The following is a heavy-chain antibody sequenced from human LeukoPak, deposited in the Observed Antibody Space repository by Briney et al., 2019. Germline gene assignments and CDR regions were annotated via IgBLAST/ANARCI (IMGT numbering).Heavy chain of an antibody. J-gene: IGHJ3*02. V-gene: IGHV1-69*04. CDR2: IIPILGIA. CDR3: ARGYYGSSGSLAPGAFDI. Sequence: GSSVKVSCKASGGTFSSYAISWVRQAPGQGLEWMGRIIPILGIANYAQKFQGRVTITADKSTSTAYMELSSLRSEDTAVYYCARGYYGSSGSLAPGAFDIWGQGTMVTVSS. CDR1: GGTFSSYA. D-gene: IGHD3-22*01.